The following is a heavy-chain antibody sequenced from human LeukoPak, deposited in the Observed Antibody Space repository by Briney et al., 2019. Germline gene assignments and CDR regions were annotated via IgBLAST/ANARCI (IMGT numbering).Heavy chain of an antibody. V-gene: IGHV5-51*01. J-gene: IGHJ4*02. CDR3: ARGYCSTNSCYKFDY. Sequence: GESLKISCKGSGYSFSNNWIAWVRQMPGKGLEWMGVIYPSDSATRYSPSFRGQVSISADKSVNPAFLQWSGLTASDTATYYCARGYCSTNSCYKFDYWGQGTLVTVSS. CDR1: GYSFSNNW. CDR2: IYPSDSAT. D-gene: IGHD2-2*02.